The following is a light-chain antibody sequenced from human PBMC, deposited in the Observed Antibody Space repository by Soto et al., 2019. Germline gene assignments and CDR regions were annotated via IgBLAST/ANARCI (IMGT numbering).Light chain of an antibody. CDR1: QGISSY. CDR2: AAS. V-gene: IGKV1-39*01. Sequence: DIQSTQSPSFLSASVGDRVTITCRASQGISSYLAWYQQKPGKAPKLLIYAASTLQSGVPSRFSGSGSGTDFTLTISSLQPEDFATYYCQQSYSTPRTFGQGTKVDIK. J-gene: IGKJ1*01. CDR3: QQSYSTPRT.